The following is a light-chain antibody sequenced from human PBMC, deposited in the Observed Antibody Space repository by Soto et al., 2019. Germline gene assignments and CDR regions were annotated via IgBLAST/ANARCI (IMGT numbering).Light chain of an antibody. V-gene: IGLV1-47*01. CDR3: AAWDDSLSVVV. Sequence: QSVLTQPPSASGTPGQRVTISCSGSSSNIGSNYVYWYQQLPGTAPKLLIYRNNQRHSGVPDRCSGSKSGTSASLAISGLRSEDEADYYCAAWDDSLSVVVFGGGTKLTVL. CDR1: SSNIGSNY. CDR2: RNN. J-gene: IGLJ2*01.